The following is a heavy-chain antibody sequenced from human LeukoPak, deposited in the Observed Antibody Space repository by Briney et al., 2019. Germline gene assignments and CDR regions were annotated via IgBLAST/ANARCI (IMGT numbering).Heavy chain of an antibody. Sequence: NASETLSLTCAVYGGSFRGYYWSWIRQPPRKGLEWIGDINHSGSTNYNPSLKSRVTISVDTSKNQFSLKLSSVTAAETAVYYCASYYDSSGLDYWGQGTLVTVSS. CDR1: GGSFRGYY. D-gene: IGHD3-22*01. J-gene: IGHJ4*02. CDR2: INHSGST. V-gene: IGHV4-34*01. CDR3: ASYYDSSGLDY.